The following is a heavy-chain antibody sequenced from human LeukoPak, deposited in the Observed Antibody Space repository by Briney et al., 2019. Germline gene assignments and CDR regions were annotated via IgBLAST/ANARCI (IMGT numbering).Heavy chain of an antibody. CDR1: GFTFDDYA. J-gene: IGHJ4*02. D-gene: IGHD6-25*01. V-gene: IGHV3-9*01. Sequence: PGGSLRLSYAASGFTFDDYAMHWVRQAPGKGLEWVSGISWNSGSIGYADSVKGRFTISRDNAKNSLYLQMKSLRAEDTALYYCRKDVKFNRLNYFDYWGQGTLVTVSS. CDR2: ISWNSGSI. CDR3: RKDVKFNRLNYFDY.